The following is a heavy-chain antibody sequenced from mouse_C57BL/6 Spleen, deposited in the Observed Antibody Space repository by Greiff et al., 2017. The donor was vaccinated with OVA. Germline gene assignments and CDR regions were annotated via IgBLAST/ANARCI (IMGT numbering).Heavy chain of an antibody. V-gene: IGHV1-39*01. CDR2: INPNYGTT. CDR3: AKVYGSKGYFDV. J-gene: IGHJ1*03. D-gene: IGHD1-1*01. CDR1: GYSFTDYN. Sequence: VQLQQSGPELVKPGASVKISCKASGYSFTDYNMNWVKQSNGKSLEWFGVINPNYGTTSYNQKFKGKATLTVDQSSSTAYMQLNSLTSEDSAVYYCAKVYGSKGYFDVWGTGTTVTVSS.